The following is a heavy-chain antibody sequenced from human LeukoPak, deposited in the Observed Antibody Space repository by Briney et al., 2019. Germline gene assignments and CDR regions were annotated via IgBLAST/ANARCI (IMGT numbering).Heavy chain of an antibody. D-gene: IGHD6-19*01. Sequence: SETLSLTRAVYGGSFSGDYWNWIRQPPGKGLEWIGEINHSGSTNSNPSLKSRVTISVDRSKNQFSLKLSSVTAADTAVYYCARRPRYSGGWYYFDSWGQGTLVTVSS. CDR3: ARRPRYSGGWYYFDS. V-gene: IGHV4-34*01. CDR2: INHSGST. J-gene: IGHJ4*02. CDR1: GGSFSGDY.